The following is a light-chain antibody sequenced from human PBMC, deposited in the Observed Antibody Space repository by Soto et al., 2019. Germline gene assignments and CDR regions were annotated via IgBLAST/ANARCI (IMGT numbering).Light chain of an antibody. CDR2: DAS. CDR1: QSVSSY. CDR3: QQRSNWPPS. Sequence: VLAHSPAILSLSPGERATLPCRASQSVSSYLAWYQQKPGQAPRLLIYDASNRATGIPARFSGSGSGTDFTLTISSLEPEDFAVYYCQQRSNWPPSFGQGTKVDIK. V-gene: IGKV3-11*01. J-gene: IGKJ1*01.